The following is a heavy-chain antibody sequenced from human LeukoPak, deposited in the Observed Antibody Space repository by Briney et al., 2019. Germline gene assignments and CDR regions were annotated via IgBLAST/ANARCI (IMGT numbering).Heavy chain of an antibody. J-gene: IGHJ4*02. CDR1: GGSISSGGYY. CDR3: ARQGVGDTAMGIYFDY. D-gene: IGHD5-18*01. Sequence: SETLSLTCTVSGGSISSGGYYWSWIRQPPGKGLEWIGYIYHSGSTYYNPSLKSRVTISVDTSKNQFSLKLSSVTAADTAVYYCARQGVGDTAMGIYFDYWGQGTLVTVSS. CDR2: IYHSGST. V-gene: IGHV4-30-2*01.